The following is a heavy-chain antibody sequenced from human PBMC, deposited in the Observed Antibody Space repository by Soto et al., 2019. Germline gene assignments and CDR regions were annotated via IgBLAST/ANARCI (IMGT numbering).Heavy chain of an antibody. Sequence: LSLTCTVSGDSLSSGGHYWSWIRQHPGKGLEWIGHIYDSVNTYYSPSLRSRVTISADMSKNQFSLNLRSVTAADTAVYYCARVDHRGYFAILTDYWGQGTLVTV. J-gene: IGHJ4*02. D-gene: IGHD3-9*01. V-gene: IGHV4-31*03. CDR1: GDSLSSGGHY. CDR3: ARVDHRGYFAILTDY. CDR2: IYDSVNT.